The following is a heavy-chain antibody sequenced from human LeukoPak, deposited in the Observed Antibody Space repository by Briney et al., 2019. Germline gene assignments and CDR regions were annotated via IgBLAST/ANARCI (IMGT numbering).Heavy chain of an antibody. CDR1: GFSLSRND. D-gene: IGHD3-10*01. CDR3: ASEESRGVYGMDV. V-gene: IGHV3-13*01. J-gene: IGHJ6*02. Sequence: GGSLRLSCAASGFSLSRNDMHWVRQPTGGGLEWVSTISPAGKTYYSGSAKGRFTISRDNAKNSLFLQMNNLRAGDTAVYFCASEESRGVYGMDVWGQGTTVTVSS. CDR2: ISPAGKT.